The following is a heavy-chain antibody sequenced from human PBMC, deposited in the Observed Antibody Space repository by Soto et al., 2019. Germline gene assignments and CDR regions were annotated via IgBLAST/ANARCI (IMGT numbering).Heavy chain of an antibody. Sequence: EVQLVESGGRLVQPGWSLRLSCAASGFTFSSYSRNWVRQAPGKGLEWVSYISSSSSTIYYADSVKGRFTISRHNDTDSLYLQMNSLRDEDTAVYYCARYDYNWFDPWGQGTLVTVSS. J-gene: IGHJ5*02. CDR3: ARYDYNWFDP. D-gene: IGHD1-1*01. CDR2: ISSSSSTI. V-gene: IGHV3-48*02. CDR1: GFTFSSYS.